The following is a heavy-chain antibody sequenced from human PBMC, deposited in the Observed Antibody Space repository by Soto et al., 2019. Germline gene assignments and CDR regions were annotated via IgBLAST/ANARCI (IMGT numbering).Heavy chain of an antibody. D-gene: IGHD2-21*01. CDR3: ARQNWGGIDY. J-gene: IGHJ4*02. V-gene: IGHV3-9*02. Sequence: PGGSLRLSCVGSGFIADDYAMHWVRQPPGKGLEWVSGISSNSETTNYADSVKGRFTISRDNAKNTLYLQMKSLRAEDTAVYYCARQNWGGIDYWGQGALVTVSS. CDR2: ISSNSETT. CDR1: GFIADDYA.